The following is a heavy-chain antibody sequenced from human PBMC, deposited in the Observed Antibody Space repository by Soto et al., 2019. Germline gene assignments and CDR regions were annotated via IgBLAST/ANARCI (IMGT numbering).Heavy chain of an antibody. J-gene: IGHJ4*02. V-gene: IGHV4-61*01. CDR1: GGSVSSSTYY. D-gene: IGHD3-22*01. CDR2: ISDSGST. Sequence: SETLSLTCTVSGGSVSSSTYYWSWIRQPPEKGLERIGYISDSGSTKYSPSFKSRVTISLDTSENHFSLELSSMTAADTAVFYCARSPDDYYDSSGYPYYFDYWGQGILVTVSS. CDR3: ARSPDDYYDSSGYPYYFDY.